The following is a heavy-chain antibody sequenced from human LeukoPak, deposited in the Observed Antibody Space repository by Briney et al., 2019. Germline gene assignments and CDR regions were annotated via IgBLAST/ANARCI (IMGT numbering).Heavy chain of an antibody. Sequence: ASVKVSCKASGCTFTGYGINWVRQAPGQGLEWMGIINPSGGSTSYAQKFQGRVTMTRDMSTSTVYMELSSLRSEDTAVYYCAREAYCSSTSCTDASAAYWGQGSLVTVSS. D-gene: IGHD2-2*01. CDR2: INPSGGST. CDR1: GCTFTGYG. CDR3: AREAYCSSTSCTDASAAY. V-gene: IGHV1-46*01. J-gene: IGHJ4*02.